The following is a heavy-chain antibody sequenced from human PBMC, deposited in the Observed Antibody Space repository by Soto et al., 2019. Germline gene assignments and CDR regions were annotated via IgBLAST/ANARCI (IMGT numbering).Heavy chain of an antibody. CDR3: ATLDSDGGYSGYDYFSDY. CDR1: GFTFSSYS. J-gene: IGHJ4*02. V-gene: IGHV3-21*01. CDR2: ISSSSSYI. D-gene: IGHD5-12*01. Sequence: GGSLRLSCAASGFTFSSYSMNWVRQAPGKGLEWVSSISSSSSYIYYADSVKGRFTISRDNAKNSLYLQMNSLRAEDTAVYYCATLDSDGGYSGYDYFSDYWGQGTLVTVSS.